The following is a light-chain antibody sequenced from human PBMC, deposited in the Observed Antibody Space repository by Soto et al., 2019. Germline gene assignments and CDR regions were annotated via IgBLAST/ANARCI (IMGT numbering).Light chain of an antibody. CDR2: DVN. V-gene: IGLV2-11*01. CDR1: SSDVGGYNY. CDR3: CSFGGRVFV. J-gene: IGLJ1*01. Sequence: QSALTQPRSVSGAPGQSVTISCTGNSSDVGGYNYVTWYQHHPGKAPKLMISDVNKRASGVPDRFSGSKSGNTASLTISGLQAEDEADYYCCSFGGRVFVFGTGTKVTVL.